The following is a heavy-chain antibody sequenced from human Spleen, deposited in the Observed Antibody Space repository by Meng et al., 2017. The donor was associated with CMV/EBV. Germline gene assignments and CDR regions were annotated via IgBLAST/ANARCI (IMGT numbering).Heavy chain of an antibody. Sequence: GSLRLSCAVSGGSVSSYYWSWIRQPPGKGLEWIGDISHSGSTNYVPSLKSRVTISVDTSNSQFSLKLTSVTAADTAVYYCARGRTDFDSWGQGSQVTVSS. CDR1: GGSVSSYY. CDR3: ARGRTDFDS. CDR2: ISHSGST. V-gene: IGHV4-34*01. D-gene: IGHD1-1*01. J-gene: IGHJ4*02.